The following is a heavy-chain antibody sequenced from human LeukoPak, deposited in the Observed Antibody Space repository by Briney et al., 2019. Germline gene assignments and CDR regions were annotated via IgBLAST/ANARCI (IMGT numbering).Heavy chain of an antibody. J-gene: IGHJ4*02. CDR2: IIPILGIA. CDR1: GGTFCSYA. V-gene: IGHV1-69*04. Sequence: ASVKLSCKASGGTFCSYAISWVRQDPGQGLEWMGRIIPILGIANYAQKFQGRVTITAYKSTSTAYMELSSLRSEDTAVYYCAREGMATIPHIDYWGQGTLVTVSS. D-gene: IGHD5-24*01. CDR3: AREGMATIPHIDY.